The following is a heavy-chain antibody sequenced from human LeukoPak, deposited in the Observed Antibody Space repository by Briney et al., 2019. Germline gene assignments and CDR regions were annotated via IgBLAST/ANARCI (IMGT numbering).Heavy chain of an antibody. CDR1: GFTFSSYS. V-gene: IGHV3-21*01. CDR3: ARMVRGEYYFDY. CDR2: ISSSSSYI. Sequence: PGGSLRLYCAASGFTFSSYSMNWVRQAPGKGLEWVSSISSSSSYIYYADSVKGRFTISRDNAKNSLYLQMNSLRAEDTAVYYCARMVRGEYYFDYWGQGTLVTVSS. J-gene: IGHJ4*02. D-gene: IGHD3-10*01.